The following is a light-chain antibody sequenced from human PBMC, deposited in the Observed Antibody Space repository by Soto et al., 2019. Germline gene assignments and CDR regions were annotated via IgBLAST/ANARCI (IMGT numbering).Light chain of an antibody. CDR2: AVS. V-gene: IGLV2-14*01. Sequence: QSALTQPASVSGSPGQSITISCTGTSSDIGGYNSVSWYQQHPGKAPKLVIYAVSHRPSGVSNRFSGSKSGNTASLTISGLQSEDEADYYCISYTSDDVRYVFGTGTKVTV. J-gene: IGLJ1*01. CDR1: SSDIGGYNS. CDR3: ISYTSDDVRYV.